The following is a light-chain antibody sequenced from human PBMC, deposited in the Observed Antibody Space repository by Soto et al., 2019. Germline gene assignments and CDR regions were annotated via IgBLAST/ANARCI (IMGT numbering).Light chain of an antibody. J-gene: IGKJ5*01. CDR3: QQRYSYPIT. CDR1: QGISSY. V-gene: IGKV1-9*01. Sequence: DIQLTQSPSFLSASVGDRVTITCRASQGISSYLAWYQQKPRKAPKLLIYAASTLQSGVPSRFSGSGSATEFTLTISSLQPEDFATYYCQQRYSYPITFGQGTRLEIK. CDR2: AAS.